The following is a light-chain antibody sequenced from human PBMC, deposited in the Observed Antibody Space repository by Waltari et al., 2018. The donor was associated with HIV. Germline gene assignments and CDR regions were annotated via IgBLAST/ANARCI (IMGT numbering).Light chain of an antibody. CDR2: RDN. CDR1: SAHIGTT. Sequence: QSVLTQPPSASGAPGQRVTISCSGSSAHIGTTVYWYQQLPGTAPKVLIYRDNQRPSGVPDRFSGSRSGTSASLDVSGLRSEDEANYICAAWDDILSGWVFGGGTKLTVL. CDR3: AAWDDILSGWV. V-gene: IGLV1-47*01. J-gene: IGLJ3*02.